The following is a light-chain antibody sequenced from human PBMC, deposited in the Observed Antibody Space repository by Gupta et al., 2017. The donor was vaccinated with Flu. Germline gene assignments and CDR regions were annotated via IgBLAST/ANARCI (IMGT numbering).Light chain of an antibody. CDR2: GAS. CDR1: QSITNNY. CDR3: QEYGSYGSTFT. V-gene: IGKV3-20*01. Sequence: ELVLTQSPGTLSLSPGERATLSCRASQSITNNYFAWYQQKPGQPPRLLIHGASRRATGIPDRFSAGGSGTDFTLTISRREQEDYAVYFCQEYGSYGSTFTFGPGTKVDI. J-gene: IGKJ3*01.